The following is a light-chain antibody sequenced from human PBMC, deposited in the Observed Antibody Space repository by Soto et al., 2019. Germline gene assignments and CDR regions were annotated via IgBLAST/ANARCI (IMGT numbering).Light chain of an antibody. Sequence: QSVLTQPPSASGTPGQRVTISCSGSSSNIGSNYVYWYQQLPGTAPKLLIYRNNQRPSGVPDRFSGSKSGTSASLAISGLRSEDEADYYCAAWDDSPGVFRIGTKLIVL. V-gene: IGLV1-47*01. CDR1: SSNIGSNY. J-gene: IGLJ1*01. CDR2: RNN. CDR3: AAWDDSPGV.